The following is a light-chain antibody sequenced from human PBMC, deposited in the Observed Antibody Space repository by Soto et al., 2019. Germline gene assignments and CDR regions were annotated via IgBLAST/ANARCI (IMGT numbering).Light chain of an antibody. Sequence: DIQMTQSPSTLYATEGDRVTITCRASQSIGASLAWFQQKPGKAPNLLIYKASSLESGVPSRFSGSGSGTEFTLTISTLQPDDFATYYCQQYNSSPLTFGGGTKVEIK. CDR2: KAS. J-gene: IGKJ4*01. CDR3: QQYNSSPLT. V-gene: IGKV1-5*03. CDR1: QSIGAS.